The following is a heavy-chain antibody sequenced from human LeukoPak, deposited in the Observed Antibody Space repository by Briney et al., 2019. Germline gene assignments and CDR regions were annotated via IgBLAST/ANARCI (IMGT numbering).Heavy chain of an antibody. J-gene: IGHJ4*02. CDR2: INPSGSST. D-gene: IGHD6-13*01. Sequence: GASVKVSCKASGYSFTSHYMHWVRQAPGQGLEWMGLINPSGSSTLYAQKFQGRVTITADKSTSTAYMELSSLRSEDTAVYYCARDDRSSSWLSVNYFDYWGQGTLVTVSS. CDR1: GYSFTSHY. CDR3: ARDDRSSSWLSVNYFDY. V-gene: IGHV1-46*01.